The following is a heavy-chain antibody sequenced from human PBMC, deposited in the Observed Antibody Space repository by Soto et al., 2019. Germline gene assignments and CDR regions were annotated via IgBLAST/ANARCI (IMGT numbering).Heavy chain of an antibody. D-gene: IGHD3-3*01. J-gene: IGHJ6*02. CDR1: GYTFTGYY. V-gene: IGHV1-2*02. CDR2: INPNSGGT. Sequence: GASVKVSCKASGYTFTGYYMHWVRQAPGQGLEWMGWINPNSGGTNYAQKFQGRVTMTRDTSISTAYMELSRLRSDDTAVYYCAIDFWSGYSNYYYYYSMAVWGQGTTVTVSS. CDR3: AIDFWSGYSNYYYYYSMAV.